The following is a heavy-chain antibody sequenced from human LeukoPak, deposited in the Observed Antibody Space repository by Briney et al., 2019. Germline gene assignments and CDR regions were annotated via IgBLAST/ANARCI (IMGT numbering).Heavy chain of an antibody. Sequence: GGSLRLSCAASGFTFSSYWMSWVRQAPGKGLEWVANIKQDGSEKYYVDSVKGRFTISRDNAKNSLYLQMNSLRAEDTAVYYCARKGSGVLLWFGELLLRAFDIWGQGTMVTVSS. CDR1: GFTFSSYW. V-gene: IGHV3-7*01. CDR2: IKQDGSEK. CDR3: ARKGSGVLLWFGELLLRAFDI. D-gene: IGHD3-10*01. J-gene: IGHJ3*02.